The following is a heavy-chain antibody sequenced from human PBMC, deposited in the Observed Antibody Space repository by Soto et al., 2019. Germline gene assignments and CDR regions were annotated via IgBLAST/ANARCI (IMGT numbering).Heavy chain of an antibody. J-gene: IGHJ4*02. Sequence: SQTRSRTCTVSGGSISSYYCSWSRQPAGKGLEWIGRIYTSGSTNYNPSLKSRVTMSVYTSKNQFSLKLSSVTAADTAVYYCARFGYSYGYYFDYWGQGTLVTVSS. CDR1: GGSISSYY. V-gene: IGHV4-4*07. D-gene: IGHD5-18*01. CDR3: ARFGYSYGYYFDY. CDR2: IYTSGST.